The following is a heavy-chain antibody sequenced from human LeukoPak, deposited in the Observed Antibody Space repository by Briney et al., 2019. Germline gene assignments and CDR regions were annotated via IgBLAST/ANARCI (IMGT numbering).Heavy chain of an antibody. CDR1: GGPFSGYY. CDR2: INHSGST. J-gene: IGHJ3*02. Sequence: SETLSLTCAVYGGPFSGYYWSWIRQPPGKGLEWIGEINHSGSTNYNPSLKSRVTISVDTSRNQFSLKLSSVTAADRAVYYCAKTYQFDAFDIWGHGTMVTVSS. D-gene: IGHD2-2*01. CDR3: AKTYQFDAFDI. V-gene: IGHV4-34*01.